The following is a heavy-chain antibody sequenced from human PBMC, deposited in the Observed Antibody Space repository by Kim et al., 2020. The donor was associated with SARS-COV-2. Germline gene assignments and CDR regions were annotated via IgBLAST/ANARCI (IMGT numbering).Heavy chain of an antibody. V-gene: IGHV3-9*01. CDR3: AKGMAGTTGAFDI. CDR2: ISWKSGSI. Sequence: GGSLRLSCAASGFTFGDYGMHWVRQTPGKGLEWVSGISWKSGSICYVDSVKGRFTISRDNAKESLYLQMNSLRAEDTALYYCAKGMAGTTGAFDIWGQGTMVTVSS. CDR1: GFTFGDYG. D-gene: IGHD1-1*01. J-gene: IGHJ3*02.